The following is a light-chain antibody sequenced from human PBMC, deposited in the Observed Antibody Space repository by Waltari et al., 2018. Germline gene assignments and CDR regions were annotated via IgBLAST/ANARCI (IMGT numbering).Light chain of an antibody. J-gene: IGKJ1*01. CDR1: EGISTY. V-gene: IGKV1-5*03. CDR2: KAS. CDR3: LQYNTYWT. Sequence: IQLTQSPSSLSASVGDTVTITCRASEGISTYLAWYQQQPGKAPNLLIYKASDLETGVPSRFSGSGSGTEFTLTISSLQPDDFATYYCLQYNTYWTFGPGTKVEIK.